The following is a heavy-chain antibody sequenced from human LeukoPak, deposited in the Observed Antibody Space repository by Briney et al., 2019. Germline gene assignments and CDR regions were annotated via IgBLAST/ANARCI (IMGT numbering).Heavy chain of an antibody. CDR1: GDSISSGDYY. J-gene: IGHJ4*02. V-gene: IGHV4-30-4*01. D-gene: IGHD5-12*01. CDR2: IYYSGST. CDR3: ARHAKTDIVATFFDY. Sequence: SSETLSLTCSVSGDSISSGDYYWSWIRQPPGKGLEWIGYIYYSGSTYYNPSLKSRVTISVDTSKNQFSLKLSSVTAADTAVYYCARHAKTDIVATFFDYWGQGTLVTVSS.